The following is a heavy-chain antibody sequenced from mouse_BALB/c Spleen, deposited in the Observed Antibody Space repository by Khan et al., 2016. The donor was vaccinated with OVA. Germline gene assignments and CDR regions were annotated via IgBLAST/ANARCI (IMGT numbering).Heavy chain of an antibody. Sequence: EVQLVVSGPGLVKPSQSLSLTCTVTGHSITSGYGWNWIRQFPGNKLEWMGYISYSGSTNYNPSLKSRISITRDPSKNQFFLQLNSVTTEDTATYYCTRTAKIKYWGQGTTLTVSS. J-gene: IGHJ2*01. V-gene: IGHV3-2*02. CDR2: ISYSGST. CDR3: TRTAKIKY. CDR1: GHSITSGYG. D-gene: IGHD1-2*01.